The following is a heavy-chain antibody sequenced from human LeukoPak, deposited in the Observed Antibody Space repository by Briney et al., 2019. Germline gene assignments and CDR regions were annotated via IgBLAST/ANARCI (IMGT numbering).Heavy chain of an antibody. Sequence: SQTLSLTCAISGDSVSTNSVAWNWIRQSPSRGLEWLGRTSYRSKWYNDYAVSVKSRISITPDTSKNQFSLQLASVAPEDTAVYYCAREAEIIRFEYWGQGTLVPVSS. CDR3: AREAEIIRFEY. CDR1: GDSVSTNSVA. CDR2: TSYRSKWYN. D-gene: IGHD3-10*01. V-gene: IGHV6-1*01. J-gene: IGHJ4*02.